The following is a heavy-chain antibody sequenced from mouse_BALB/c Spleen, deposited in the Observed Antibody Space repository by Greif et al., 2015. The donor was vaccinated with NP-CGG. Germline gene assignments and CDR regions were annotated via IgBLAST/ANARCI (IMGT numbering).Heavy chain of an antibody. D-gene: IGHD1-3*01. Sequence: EVKLMESGGGLVKPGGSLKLSCAASGFAFSSYDMSWVRQTPEKRLEWVATISSGGSYTYYPDSVKGRFTISRDNARNTLYLQMSSLRSEDTALYYCARQSKGGMDYWGQGTTLTVSS. CDR3: ARQSKGGMDY. CDR1: GFAFSSYD. J-gene: IGHJ2*01. V-gene: IGHV5-9*02. CDR2: ISSGGSYT.